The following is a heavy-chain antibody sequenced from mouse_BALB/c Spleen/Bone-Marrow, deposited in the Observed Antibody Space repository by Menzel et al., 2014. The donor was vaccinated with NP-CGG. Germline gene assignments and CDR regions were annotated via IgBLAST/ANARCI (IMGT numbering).Heavy chain of an antibody. CDR1: GYTFTSYW. J-gene: IGHJ2*01. CDR2: IDPSDSYT. Sequence: QAQLQQSGAELVKPGASVKLSCKASGYTFTSYWMHWVKQRPGQGLEWIGEIDPSDSYTNYNQKFKGKATLTVDKSSSTAYMQLSSLTSEGSAVYYCARGLYGNSGYWGQGTTLTVSS. D-gene: IGHD2-1*01. CDR3: ARGLYGNSGY. V-gene: IGHV1-69*02.